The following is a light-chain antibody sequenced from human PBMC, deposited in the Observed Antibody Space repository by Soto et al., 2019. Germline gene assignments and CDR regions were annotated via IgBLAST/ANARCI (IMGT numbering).Light chain of an antibody. CDR3: SSYSTGGSYV. Sequence: QSVLTQPASVSGSPGQSIAISCTGTSSDVGGYNSASWYQQHPGKAPKLLIYDVSNRPSGVSNRFSGSKSGNTASPTISGLQAEDEADYYCSSYSTGGSYVFGTGTKVTVL. CDR2: DVS. CDR1: SSDVGGYNS. J-gene: IGLJ1*01. V-gene: IGLV2-14*03.